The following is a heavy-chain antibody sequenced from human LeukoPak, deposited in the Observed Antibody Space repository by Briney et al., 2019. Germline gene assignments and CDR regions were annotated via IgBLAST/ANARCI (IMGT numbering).Heavy chain of an antibody. J-gene: IGHJ3*02. CDR2: ISCSGDNT. CDR3: ARERASFYYDSSSVSGAFDI. V-gene: IGHV3-23*02. Sequence: GGALRLSCAASYFTFSSYAMSGLRQPPGKGLERVSAISCSGDNTYYEDSEKGRFTVSRDNSMNRLYLQMNSLRAEDTAVYYCARERASFYYDSSSVSGAFDIWGQGTMVTVSS. CDR1: YFTFSSYA. D-gene: IGHD3-22*01.